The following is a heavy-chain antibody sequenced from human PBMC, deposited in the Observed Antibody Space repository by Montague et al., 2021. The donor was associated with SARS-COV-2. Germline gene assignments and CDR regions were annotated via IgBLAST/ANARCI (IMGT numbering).Heavy chain of an antibody. V-gene: IGHV3-23*01. J-gene: IGHJ4*02. CDR3: ARMDNLTAYPDDY. Sequence: SLRLSLSASGFSFSFYAMSWVRQAPGKGLERVSGIRGSGGSTYYADSVKGRFTISRDNSKNTLYLQMNSLRAGDTAVYYCARMDNLTAYPDDYWGQGTLVTVSS. CDR2: IRGSGGST. D-gene: IGHD3-9*01. CDR1: GFSFSFYA.